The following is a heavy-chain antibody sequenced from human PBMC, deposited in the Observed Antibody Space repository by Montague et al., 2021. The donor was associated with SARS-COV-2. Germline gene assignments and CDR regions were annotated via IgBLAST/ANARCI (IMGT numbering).Heavy chain of an antibody. CDR1: GFSLSTSGVS. CDR2: IYWDDDK. V-gene: IGHV2-5*02. CDR3: ARETGTTVSLDY. D-gene: IGHD1-7*01. Sequence: PALVKPTQTLTLTCTFSGFSLSTSGVSVGWIRQPPGKALEWLALIYWDDDKRYSPSLKSRLTITKDTSKNQVVLTMTNMDPVDTATYYCARETGTTVSLDYWGQGTLVTVSS. J-gene: IGHJ4*02.